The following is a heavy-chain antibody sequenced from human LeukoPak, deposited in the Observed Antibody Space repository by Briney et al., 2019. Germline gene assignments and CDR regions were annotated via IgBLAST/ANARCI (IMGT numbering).Heavy chain of an antibody. J-gene: IGHJ5*02. V-gene: IGHV4-38-2*02. D-gene: IGHD1-1*01. CDR3: ARGNTTGTTSYFDP. CDR2: IYHSGST. Sequence: SETLSLTCTVSGFSISSGYYWGWFRQPPGKGLERIGSIYHSGSTYYNLSFKSRVTISLNTSKNYFSLKLNSVTAADTAVYYCARGNTTGTTSYFDPWGQGTLVTVSP. CDR1: GFSISSGYY.